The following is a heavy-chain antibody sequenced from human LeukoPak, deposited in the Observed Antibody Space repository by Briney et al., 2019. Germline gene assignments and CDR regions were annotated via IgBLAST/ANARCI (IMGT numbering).Heavy chain of an antibody. D-gene: IGHD5-12*01. CDR2: IYSGGST. CDR1: GFTVSSNY. CDR3: AREYSGSTTRGFDY. J-gene: IGHJ4*02. Sequence: GGSLRLSCAASGFTVSSNYMSWVRQAPGKGLEWVSVIYSGGSTYYADSVKGRFTISRDNSKNTLYLQMNSLRAEDTAVYYCAREYSGSTTRGFDYWGQGTLVTVSS. V-gene: IGHV3-66*01.